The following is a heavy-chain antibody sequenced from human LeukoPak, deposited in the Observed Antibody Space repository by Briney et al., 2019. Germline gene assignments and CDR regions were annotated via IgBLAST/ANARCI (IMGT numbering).Heavy chain of an antibody. CDR1: GLTFSSHR. CDR2: RREDGTDK. V-gene: IGHV3-7*05. Sequence: PGGSLTLSCAASGLTFSSHRMSWVRQAPGKGLEWLDNRREDGTDKYYVASVKGRSTISRDHAKSSLYLQMSSRRAEVTAVYSCAREIFMDVWGQGTTVTVSS. J-gene: IGHJ6*02. CDR3: AREIFMDV. D-gene: IGHD3-3*01.